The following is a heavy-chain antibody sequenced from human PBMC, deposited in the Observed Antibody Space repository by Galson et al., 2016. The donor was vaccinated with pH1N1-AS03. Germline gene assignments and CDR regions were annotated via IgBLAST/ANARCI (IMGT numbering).Heavy chain of an antibody. D-gene: IGHD5-18*01. J-gene: IGHJ3*01. V-gene: IGHV1-18*01. CDR2: ISGYNGNT. Sequence: SGAEVKKPGASVKVSCKASGYSFSTYSITWVRQAPGQGLEWLGWISGYNGNTNYAQKFHGRVTMTTEKSTSTAYLEVRSLRSDDTAVYYCAKGRDTAMIDYGFHLWGQGTMVTVSS. CDR1: GYSFSTYS. CDR3: AKGRDTAMIDYGFHL.